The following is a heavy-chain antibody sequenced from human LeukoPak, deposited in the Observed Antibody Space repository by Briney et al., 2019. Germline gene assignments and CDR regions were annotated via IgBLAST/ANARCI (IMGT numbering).Heavy chain of an antibody. CDR1: GFTFRTYW. J-gene: IGHJ4*02. CDR3: ARDHSFDY. CDR2: IKQDGSEK. Sequence: GGSLRLSCAASGFTFRTYWMSWVCQAPGKGLEWVANIKQDGSEKYYVDSVKGRFTISRDNAKNSLYLQMNSLRVEDTAVYYCARDHSFDYWGQGFLVTVSS. V-gene: IGHV3-7*04.